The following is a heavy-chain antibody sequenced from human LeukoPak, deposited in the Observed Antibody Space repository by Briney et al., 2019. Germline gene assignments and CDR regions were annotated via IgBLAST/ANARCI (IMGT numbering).Heavy chain of an antibody. V-gene: IGHV1-24*01. CDR1: GNTLTDLS. D-gene: IGHD4-11*01. CDR2: FDLEDAEV. CDR3: AAEGQWSLVQYFNS. Sequence: GASVKVSCKVSGNTLTDLSIHWVRQAPEKGLDWMGGFDLEDAEVIYAEKFQDRVTMTEDPSTDTAYLELSSLRSEDTAVYYCAAEGQWSLVQYFNSWGQGTLVTVSS. J-gene: IGHJ4*02.